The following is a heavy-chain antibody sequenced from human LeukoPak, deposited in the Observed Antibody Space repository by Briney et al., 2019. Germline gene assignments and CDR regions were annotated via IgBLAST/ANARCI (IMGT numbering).Heavy chain of an antibody. J-gene: IGHJ3*02. Sequence: GGSLRLSCAASGFTFSSYWVHWVRQAPGKGLVWVSRINSDGSSTSYADSVKGRFTISRDNAKNTLYLQMNSLRAEDTAVYYCARVEWYAMEDAFDIWGQGTMVTVSS. V-gene: IGHV3-74*01. CDR2: INSDGSST. CDR3: ARVEWYAMEDAFDI. D-gene: IGHD3-3*01. CDR1: GFTFSSYW.